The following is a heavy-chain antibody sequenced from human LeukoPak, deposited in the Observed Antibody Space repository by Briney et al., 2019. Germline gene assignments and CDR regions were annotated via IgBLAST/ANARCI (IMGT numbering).Heavy chain of an antibody. V-gene: IGHV3-48*02. J-gene: IGHJ4*02. D-gene: IGHD2-2*01. CDR1: GFTFSSYS. CDR3: ARGYCTSTSCPRHYFDY. CDR2: ISTSSNPI. Sequence: PGGSLRLSCAASGFTFSSYSMNWVRQAPGKGLEWVSYISTSSNPIYYADSVKGRFTISRDNAENSLYLQMNSLRDEDTAVYYCARGYCTSTSCPRHYFDYWGQGTLVTVSS.